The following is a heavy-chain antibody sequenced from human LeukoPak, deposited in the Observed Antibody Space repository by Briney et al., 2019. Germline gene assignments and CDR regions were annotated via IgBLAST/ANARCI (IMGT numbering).Heavy chain of an antibody. CDR2: IIPIFGTA. D-gene: IGHD3-22*01. Sequence: SVKVSCKASGGTFSSYAISWVRQAPGQGLEWMGGIIPIFGTANYAQKFQGRVTITTDESTSTAYMELSSLRSEDTAVYYCARAGNFRHYYDSSGYYFDYWGQGTLVTVSS. J-gene: IGHJ4*02. V-gene: IGHV1-69*05. CDR1: GGTFSSYA. CDR3: ARAGNFRHYYDSSGYYFDY.